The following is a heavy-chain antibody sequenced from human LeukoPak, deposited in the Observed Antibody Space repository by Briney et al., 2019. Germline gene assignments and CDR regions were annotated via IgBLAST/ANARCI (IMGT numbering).Heavy chain of an antibody. J-gene: IGHJ6*02. V-gene: IGHV3-21*01. D-gene: IGHD3-3*01. CDR1: GFIFSSYS. CDR2: ISSSSSYI. Sequence: PGGSLRLSCAASGFIFSSYSMNWVRQAPGKGLEWVSSISSSSSYIYYADSVKGRFTISRDNAKNSLYLQMNSLRAEDTAVYYCARSFGVVTLPTDVWGQGTTVTVSS. CDR3: ARSFGVVTLPTDV.